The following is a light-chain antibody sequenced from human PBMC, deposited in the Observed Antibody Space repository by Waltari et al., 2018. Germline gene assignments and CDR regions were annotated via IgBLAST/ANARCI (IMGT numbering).Light chain of an antibody. CDR1: TSNIGTNT. CDR2: VNY. V-gene: IGLV1-44*01. J-gene: IGLJ3*02. Sequence: QSVLTQPPSTSGTPGQTVTISVSGSTSNIGTNTVTWYQLLPGTAPKTVIFVNYHRPSGVPDRFSASKSGTSASLVISGLQSEDEADYFCATWDDSLSGRVFGGGTKVTVL. CDR3: ATWDDSLSGRV.